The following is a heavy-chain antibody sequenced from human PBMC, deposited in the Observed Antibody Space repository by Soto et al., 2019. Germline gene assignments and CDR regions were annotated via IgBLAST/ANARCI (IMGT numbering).Heavy chain of an antibody. CDR3: AREDKYRGSVKTWFDP. Sequence: QVQLVQSGADVKKPGASVKVSCKASGYTFTSYGISWVRQAPGQGLEWMGWISAYNGNTNYAQKLQGRVTMTTDTSTRTAYMELRSLRSDDTAVYYCAREDKYRGSVKTWFDPWGQGTLVAVSS. D-gene: IGHD5-12*01. V-gene: IGHV1-18*01. J-gene: IGHJ5*02. CDR1: GYTFTSYG. CDR2: ISAYNGNT.